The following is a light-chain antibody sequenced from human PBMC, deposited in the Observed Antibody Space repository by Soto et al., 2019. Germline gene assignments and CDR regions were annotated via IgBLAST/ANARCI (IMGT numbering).Light chain of an antibody. CDR1: SSDVVGYNY. CDR3: CSYTTSNTRQIV. J-gene: IGLJ1*01. CDR2: DVS. V-gene: IGLV2-14*01. Sequence: SALTQPASVSGSPGQPITISCTGTSSDVVGYNYVSWYQQHPGKAPKFMIYDVSNRPSGVSNRFSGSKSGNTASLTISGLQAEDEADYYCCSYTTSNTRQIVFGTGTKVTVL.